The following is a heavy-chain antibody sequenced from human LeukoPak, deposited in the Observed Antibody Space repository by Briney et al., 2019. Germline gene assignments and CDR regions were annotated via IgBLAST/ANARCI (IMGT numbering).Heavy chain of an antibody. CDR2: FSGSGGTT. V-gene: IGHV3-23*01. CDR3: ANGNRCTSPNCLGYYYFYMDV. D-gene: IGHD2-8*01. CDR1: GFTFSTYA. J-gene: IGHJ6*03. Sequence: SGGSLRLSCAASGFTFSTYAMSWVRQAPGRGLEWVASFSGSGGTTYHADSVKGRFTISRDNSKNTLYLQMNSLRLEDTAVYYCANGNRCTSPNCLGYYYFYMDVWGKGTTVTVSS.